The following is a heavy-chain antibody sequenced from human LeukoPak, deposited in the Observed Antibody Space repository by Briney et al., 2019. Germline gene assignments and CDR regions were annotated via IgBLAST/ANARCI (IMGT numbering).Heavy chain of an antibody. D-gene: IGHD5-24*01. CDR3: ARDRSEMATTRTFDY. V-gene: IGHV1-69*05. CDR2: IIPIFGRA. J-gene: IGHJ4*02. CDR1: GGTFSSYA. Sequence: SVKVSCKASGGTFSSYAISWVRQAPGQGLEWMGGIIPIFGRANYARKFQGRVTITTDESTSTAYMELSSLRSEDTAVYYCARDRSEMATTRTFDYWGQGTLVTVSS.